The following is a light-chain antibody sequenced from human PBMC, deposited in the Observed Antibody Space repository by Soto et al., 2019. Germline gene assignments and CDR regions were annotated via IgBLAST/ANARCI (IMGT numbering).Light chain of an antibody. Sequence: DIVMTQSPDSLAVSLGERATINCKSSQSVLYSSNNKNYLAWYQQKPGQPPKLIIYWASTRESGVPDRFSGSWFGTDFTLSISSLQAEDVAVYYSQQYDSTPWTVGQGTKVEIK. V-gene: IGKV4-1*01. CDR2: WAS. CDR3: QQYDSTPWT. CDR1: QSVLYSSNNKNY. J-gene: IGKJ1*01.